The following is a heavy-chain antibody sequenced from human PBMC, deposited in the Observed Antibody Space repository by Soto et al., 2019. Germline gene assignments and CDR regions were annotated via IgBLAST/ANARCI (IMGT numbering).Heavy chain of an antibody. D-gene: IGHD2-15*01. Sequence: SETLSLTCAVYGGSFSGYYWSWIRQPPGKGLEWIGEINHSGSTNYNPSLKSRVTISVDTSKNQFSLKLSSVTAADTAVYFCARGHCSGGSCYRARAFDIWGQGTMVTVSS. V-gene: IGHV4-34*01. J-gene: IGHJ3*02. CDR1: GGSFSGYY. CDR3: ARGHCSGGSCYRARAFDI. CDR2: INHSGST.